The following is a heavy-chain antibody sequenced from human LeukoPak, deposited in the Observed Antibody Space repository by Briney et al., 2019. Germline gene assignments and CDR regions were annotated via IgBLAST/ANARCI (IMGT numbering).Heavy chain of an antibody. J-gene: IGHJ4*02. CDR3: ARTLDFWSGYYFDY. D-gene: IGHD3-3*01. Sequence: VASVKVSCKASGGTFSSYAISWVRQAPGQGLEWTGGIIPIFGTANYAQKFQGRVTITTDESTSTAYMELSSLRSEDTAVYYCARTLDFWSGYYFDYWGQGTLVTVSS. V-gene: IGHV1-69*05. CDR2: IIPIFGTA. CDR1: GGTFSSYA.